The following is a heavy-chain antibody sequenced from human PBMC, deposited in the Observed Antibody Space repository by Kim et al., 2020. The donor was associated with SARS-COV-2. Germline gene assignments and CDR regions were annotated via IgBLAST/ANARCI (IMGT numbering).Heavy chain of an antibody. CDR2: IKQDGNQK. D-gene: IGHD6-19*01. V-gene: IGHV3-7*01. J-gene: IGHJ3*02. Sequence: GGSLRLSCAASGFTFSSYWRTWVRQAPGKGLECVANIKQDGNQKYYVDSVKGRFTISRDNAKNSLYLQMNSLRAEDAAVYYCARDGDLYSSGKDAFDIWGQGTMVTVSS. CDR1: GFTFSSYW. CDR3: ARDGDLYSSGKDAFDI.